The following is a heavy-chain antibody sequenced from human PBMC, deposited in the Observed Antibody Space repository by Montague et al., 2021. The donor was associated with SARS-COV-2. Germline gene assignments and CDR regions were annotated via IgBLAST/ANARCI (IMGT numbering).Heavy chain of an antibody. J-gene: IGHJ4*02. Sequence: PALVKPTQTLTLTCTFSGFSLSTSGMCVSWIRQPPGKALEWLTLIDWDDDKYYSTSLKTRLTISKDTSKNQVVLTMTNMDPVDTATYYCARSYGTTVVTRAFDYWGKGTLVTVSS. CDR3: ARSYGTTVVTRAFDY. CDR2: IDWDDDK. D-gene: IGHD4-23*01. CDR1: GFSLSTSGMC. V-gene: IGHV2-70*01.